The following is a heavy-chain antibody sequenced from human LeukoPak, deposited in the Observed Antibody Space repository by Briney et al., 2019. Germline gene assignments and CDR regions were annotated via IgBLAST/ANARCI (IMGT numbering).Heavy chain of an antibody. D-gene: IGHD3-9*01. CDR1: GFTFSTYW. V-gene: IGHV3-7*01. J-gene: IGHJ3*02. CDR3: ARPGYTAGYDI. CDR2: MKGDGSEI. Sequence: GGSLRLSCAASGFTFSTYWMTWVRQAPGKGLEWVANMKGDGSEIYYVDSVKGRFTISRDNAKNLLYLQMNSLRAEDTAVYYCARPGYTAGYDIWDQGTLVTVSS.